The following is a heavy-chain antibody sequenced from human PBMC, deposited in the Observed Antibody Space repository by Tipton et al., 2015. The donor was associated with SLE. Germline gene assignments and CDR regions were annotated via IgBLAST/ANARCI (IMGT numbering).Heavy chain of an antibody. CDR3: ARRARSLGWFDP. D-gene: IGHD1-26*01. J-gene: IGHJ5*02. Sequence: LRLSCTVSGGSIGSSSYYWGWIRQPPGKGLEWIGSIYYSGSTYYNPSLKSRVTISVDTSKNQFSLKLSSVTAADTAVYYCARRARSLGWFDPWGQGTLVTVSS. V-gene: IGHV4-39*01. CDR2: IYYSGST. CDR1: GGSIGSSSYY.